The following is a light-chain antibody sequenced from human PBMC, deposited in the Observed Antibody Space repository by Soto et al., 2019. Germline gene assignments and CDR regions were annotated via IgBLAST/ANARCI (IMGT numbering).Light chain of an antibody. CDR2: GNS. CDR3: QSYDISLSVV. Sequence: QSVLTPPPSVSGAPGQRVTISCTGSSSNIGAGYGVHWYQQLPGTAPKLLIYGNSNRPSGVPDRFSGSKSGTSASLAITGLQAEDEADYYGQSYDISLSVVFGGGTKLTVL. CDR1: SSNIGAGYG. V-gene: IGLV1-40*01. J-gene: IGLJ2*01.